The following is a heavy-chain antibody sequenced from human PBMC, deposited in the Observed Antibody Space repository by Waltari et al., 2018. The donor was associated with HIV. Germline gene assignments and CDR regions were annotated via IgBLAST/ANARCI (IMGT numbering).Heavy chain of an antibody. CDR3: ARGRWTMVRGVIQAYYYYYGMDV. CDR2: IYHSGST. D-gene: IGHD3-10*01. J-gene: IGHJ6*02. CDR1: GGSFSGYY. Sequence: QVQLQQWGAGLLKSSETLSLTCAVYGGSFSGYYWSWIRPTPGKGLEWIGEIYHSGSTNYNPSLKSRVTISVDTSKNQFSLKLSSVTAADTAVYYCARGRWTMVRGVIQAYYYYYGMDVWGQGTTVTVSS. V-gene: IGHV4-34*01.